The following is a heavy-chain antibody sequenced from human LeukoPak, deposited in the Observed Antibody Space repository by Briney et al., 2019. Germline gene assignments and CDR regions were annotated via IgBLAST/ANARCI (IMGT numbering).Heavy chain of an antibody. D-gene: IGHD7-27*01. V-gene: IGHV3-30*18. CDR3: EKQSWGSTYYFDY. CDR1: GFTLSSYS. J-gene: IGHJ4*02. CDR2: ISYDGSNK. Sequence: GRSLRLSRAASGFTLSSYSMHWVRQAPGKGLEWVAVISYDGSNKYYADSVKGRFTISRDNSKNTLYLQMNSLRGEDTAVYYCEKQSWGSTYYFDYWGQGTLVTVSS.